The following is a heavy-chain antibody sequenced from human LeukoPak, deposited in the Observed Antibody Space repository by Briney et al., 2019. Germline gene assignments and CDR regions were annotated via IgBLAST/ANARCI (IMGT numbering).Heavy chain of an antibody. CDR1: GFTFSDSA. J-gene: IGHJ4*02. V-gene: IGHV3-73*01. Sequence: GGSLRLSCAASGFTFSDSAMHWVRQASGKGLEWVGRIRSKANSYATAYAASVKGRFTISRDDSKNTAYLQMNSLKTEDTAVYYCARWVPEVGIFDYWGQGTLVTVSS. CDR2: IRSKANSYAT. CDR3: ARWVPEVGIFDY. D-gene: IGHD1-14*01.